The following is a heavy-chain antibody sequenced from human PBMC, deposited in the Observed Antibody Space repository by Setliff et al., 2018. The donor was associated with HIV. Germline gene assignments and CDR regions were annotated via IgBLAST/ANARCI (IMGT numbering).Heavy chain of an antibody. CDR1: GYSISSGYY. V-gene: IGHV4-38-2*02. J-gene: IGHJ6*02. Sequence: SETLSLTCTVSGYSISSGYYWGWIRQPPGKGLEWIGSIYHSGSTYYNPSLKSRVTISVDTSKNQFSLKLSSVTAADTAVYYCARDVDHMMDVWGPGTTVTVSS. CDR3: ARDVDHMMDV. CDR2: IYHSGST.